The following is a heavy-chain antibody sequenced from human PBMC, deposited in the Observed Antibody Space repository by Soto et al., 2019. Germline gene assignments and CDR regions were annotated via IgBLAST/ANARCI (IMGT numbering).Heavy chain of an antibody. V-gene: IGHV3-7*01. D-gene: IGHD2-15*01. CDR2: IKEDGNEK. CDR1: GFAFSSYW. J-gene: IGHJ3*02. CDR3: AKDGGGPYRVSFDI. Sequence: EVQLVESGGNWVQPGGSLRLSCAASGFAFSSYWMSWVRQAPGKGLEWVANIKEDGNEKYYADSVKGRCTISKDNAKNSLCPQMNSLTVEDTAVYYCAKDGGGPYRVSFDIWGQGTMVTVSS.